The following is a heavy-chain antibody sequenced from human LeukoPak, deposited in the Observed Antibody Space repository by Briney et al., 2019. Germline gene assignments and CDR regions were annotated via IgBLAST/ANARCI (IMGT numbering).Heavy chain of an antibody. Sequence: GGSLRLSCAASGFTFSSYAMSWVRQAPGKGLEWVSAISGSGGSTYYADSVKGRFTISRDNSKNTPYLQMNSLRAEDTAVYYCAKDRYQNYYESSGYYSGHWGQGTLVTVSS. CDR1: GFTFSSYA. V-gene: IGHV3-23*01. CDR2: ISGSGGST. J-gene: IGHJ4*02. CDR3: AKDRYQNYYESSGYYSGH. D-gene: IGHD3-22*01.